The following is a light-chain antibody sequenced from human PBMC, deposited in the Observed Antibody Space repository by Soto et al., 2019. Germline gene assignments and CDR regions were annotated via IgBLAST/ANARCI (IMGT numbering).Light chain of an antibody. CDR1: QSVSSS. J-gene: IGKJ2*01. CDR2: HAT. Sequence: EIVLTQSPATLSLSPGERATLSCRARQSVSSSLAWYQQKPGQAPRLLIYHATNMATGIPARFRGSGSGTDFTLSISSLEPEDCAVYYCQQRGNWPRTYGQGTQLEIK. V-gene: IGKV3-11*01. CDR3: QQRGNWPRT.